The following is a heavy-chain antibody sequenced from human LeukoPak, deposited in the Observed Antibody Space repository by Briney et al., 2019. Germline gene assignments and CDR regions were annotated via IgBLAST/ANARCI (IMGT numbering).Heavy chain of an antibody. J-gene: IGHJ4*02. Sequence: GASVKVSCKASGYTFTSYGISWVRQAPGQGLEWMGWISAYNGNTNYAQKLQGRVTMTRDTSTSTVYMELSSLRSEDTAVYYCARETTVTTVFDYWGQGTLVTVSS. V-gene: IGHV1-18*01. CDR1: GYTFTSYG. CDR2: ISAYNGNT. CDR3: ARETTVTTVFDY. D-gene: IGHD4-17*01.